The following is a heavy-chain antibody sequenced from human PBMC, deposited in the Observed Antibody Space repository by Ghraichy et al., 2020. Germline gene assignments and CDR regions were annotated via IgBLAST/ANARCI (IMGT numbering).Heavy chain of an antibody. CDR2: ISSSGGST. Sequence: GGSLRLSCAASGLTFSSYAMSWVRQAPGKGLDWVSTISSSGGSTYYADAVKGRFTISRDNSKNTLYLQMSSLRAEDTAVYYCANWWQWLVNDFDCWGQGTLVTVSS. CDR3: ANWWQWLVNDFDC. CDR1: GLTFSSYA. D-gene: IGHD6-19*01. V-gene: IGHV3-23*01. J-gene: IGHJ4*02.